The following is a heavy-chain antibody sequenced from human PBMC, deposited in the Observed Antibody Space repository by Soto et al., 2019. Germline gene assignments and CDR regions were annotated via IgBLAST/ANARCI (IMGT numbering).Heavy chain of an antibody. CDR3: AKEPYDRTGFYYSFTH. V-gene: IGHV3-30*18. D-gene: IGHD3-22*01. CDR1: GFTVSSYG. CDR2: ISSDGSDK. J-gene: IGHJ4*02. Sequence: QVQLVESGGGVVQPGRSLRLSCAPSGFTVSSYGMHLFRQSPGKGLEGVAVISSDGSDKNYADSVKGRFSISRDNSRNTSSLQMNSLRPEDPAVFYCAKEPYDRTGFYYSFTHWGQGTLVTVPS.